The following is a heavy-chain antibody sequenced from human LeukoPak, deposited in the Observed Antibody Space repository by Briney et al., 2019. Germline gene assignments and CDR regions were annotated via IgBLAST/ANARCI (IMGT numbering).Heavy chain of an antibody. Sequence: GGSLRLSCAASGFTFSSYSMNWVRQAPGKGLEWVSSISSSSSYIYYADSVKGRFTISRDNAKNSLYLQMSSLRAEDTAVYYCARREATVTTGYYYYYMDVWGQGTVVTVSS. J-gene: IGHJ6*03. D-gene: IGHD4-11*01. V-gene: IGHV3-21*01. CDR1: GFTFSSYS. CDR3: ARREATVTTGYYYYYMDV. CDR2: ISSSSSYI.